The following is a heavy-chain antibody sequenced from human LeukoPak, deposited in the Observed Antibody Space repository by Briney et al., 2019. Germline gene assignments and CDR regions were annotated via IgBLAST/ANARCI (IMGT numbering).Heavy chain of an antibody. Sequence: PGGSLRLSCAASGFTFSSCAMNWVRQAPGKGLEWVSAISGGGGSTYYADSVKGRFTTSRDNSKNTLLLQMNSLRAEDTAVYYCAKDHVTGANTPLTKWGQGTLVTVSS. CDR2: ISGGGGST. J-gene: IGHJ4*02. V-gene: IGHV3-23*01. CDR1: GFTFSSCA. CDR3: AKDHVTGANTPLTK. D-gene: IGHD1-26*01.